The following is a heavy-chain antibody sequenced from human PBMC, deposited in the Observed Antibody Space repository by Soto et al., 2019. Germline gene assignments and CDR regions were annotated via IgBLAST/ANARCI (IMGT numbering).Heavy chain of an antibody. Sequence: QVQLVQSGAEVKKPGASVKVSCKASGYTFTSYDINWVRQATGQGLEWMGWMNPNSGNTGYAQKFHGRVTMTRNTSISTAYMELSSLRSEDTVVYYCAGLAVAGWSDYYYGMDVWGQGTTVTVSS. V-gene: IGHV1-8*01. CDR3: AGLAVAGWSDYYYGMDV. CDR1: GYTFTSYD. D-gene: IGHD6-19*01. CDR2: MNPNSGNT. J-gene: IGHJ6*02.